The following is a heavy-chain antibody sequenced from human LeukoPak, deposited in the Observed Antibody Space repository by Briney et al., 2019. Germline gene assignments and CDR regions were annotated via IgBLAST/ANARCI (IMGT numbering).Heavy chain of an antibody. J-gene: IGHJ4*02. CDR1: GFTFSSYA. D-gene: IGHD6-6*01. V-gene: IGHV3-64D*06. Sequence: GGSLRLSCSASGFTFSSYAMHWVRHAPGKGLEYVSAISSNGGSTYYADSVKGRFTISRDNSKNTLYLQMSSLRAEDTAVYYCVKESSYALPVYWGQGTLVTVSS. CDR3: VKESSYALPVY. CDR2: ISSNGGST.